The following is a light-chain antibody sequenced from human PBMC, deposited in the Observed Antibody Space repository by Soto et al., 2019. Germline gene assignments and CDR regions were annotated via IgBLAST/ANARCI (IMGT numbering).Light chain of an antibody. V-gene: IGLV2-23*02. CDR1: NSDVGSSNL. CDR2: EVS. Sequence: QSALTQPASVSGSPGQSNTISCTGTNSDVGSSNLVSWNQQHPDRAPKLMIYEVSRRPSGVSNRFSGSKSGNTASLTISGLQAEEAADYHCCSHAPSRPPWVFGGGTKVTVL. J-gene: IGLJ3*02. CDR3: CSHAPSRPPWV.